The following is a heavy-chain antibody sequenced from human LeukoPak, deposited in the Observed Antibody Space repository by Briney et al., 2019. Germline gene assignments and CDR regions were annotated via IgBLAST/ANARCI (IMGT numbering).Heavy chain of an antibody. Sequence: GGSLRLSCAASGLTFRNYALTWVGQAPGRGVEWVASIIGGGVGTSYADSVKGRFTVYRDNSKNTVYLQMNSLRAGDTAVYYCAKDPNGDYVGAFDSWGQGTLVTVSS. CDR1: GLTFRNYA. CDR3: AKDPNGDYVGAFDS. D-gene: IGHD4-17*01. V-gene: IGHV3-23*01. J-gene: IGHJ3*01. CDR2: IIGGGVGT.